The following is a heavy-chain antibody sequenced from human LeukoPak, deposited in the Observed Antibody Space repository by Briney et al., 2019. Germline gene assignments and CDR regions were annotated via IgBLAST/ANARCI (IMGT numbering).Heavy chain of an antibody. CDR2: ISAYNGNT. J-gene: IGHJ4*02. Sequence: ASVKVSCKASGYTFTSYAMNWVRQAPGQGLEWMGWISAYNGNTNYAQKLQGRVTMTTDTSTSTAYMELRSLRSDDTAVYYCARRSSSWFIDFDYWGQGTLVTVSS. V-gene: IGHV1-18*01. CDR1: GYTFTSYA. CDR3: ARRSSSWFIDFDY. D-gene: IGHD6-13*01.